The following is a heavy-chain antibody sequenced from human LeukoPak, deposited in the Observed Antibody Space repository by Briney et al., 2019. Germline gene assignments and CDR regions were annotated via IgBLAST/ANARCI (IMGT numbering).Heavy chain of an antibody. CDR3: ARGPTVTTTDY. J-gene: IGHJ4*02. Sequence: SETLSLTCTVSGDSITRYYWSWIRQPPGKELEWIGYISYSGSTNYNPSLKSRVIISVDTSKDHFSLKLTSVTAADTAVYYCARGPTVTTTDYWGQGTLVTVSS. D-gene: IGHD4-17*01. CDR1: GDSITRYY. CDR2: ISYSGST. V-gene: IGHV4-59*01.